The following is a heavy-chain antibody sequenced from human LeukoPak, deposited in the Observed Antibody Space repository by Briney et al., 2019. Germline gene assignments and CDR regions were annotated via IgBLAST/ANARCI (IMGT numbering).Heavy chain of an antibody. CDR1: GGSISSYY. J-gene: IGHJ4*02. V-gene: IGHV4-59*12. Sequence: SETLSLTCNVSGGSISSYYWSWIRQPPGKGLEWIGYIYYSGSTNYNPSLRSRVTISADTPKNHFSLKLTSVTAADTAVYYCARDQTYSGSGIYTYFDYWGQGILVTVSS. CDR2: IYYSGST. CDR3: ARDQTYSGSGIYTYFDY. D-gene: IGHD3-10*01.